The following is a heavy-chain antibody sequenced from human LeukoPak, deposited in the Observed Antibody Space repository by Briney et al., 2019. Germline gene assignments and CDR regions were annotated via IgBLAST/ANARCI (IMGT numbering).Heavy chain of an antibody. CDR1: GFTFSSFA. J-gene: IGHJ5*02. CDR3: SRGGYGDYNNWFDP. D-gene: IGHD4-17*01. V-gene: IGHV3-33*01. CDR2: IWYNGSNK. Sequence: GRSLRLSCAASGFTFSSFAMHWVRQAPGKGLEWVADIWYNGSNKYYAESVKGRFTISRDNSENTLYLQMNSLRVEDTAVYYCSRGGYGDYNNWFDPWGQGTLVTVSS.